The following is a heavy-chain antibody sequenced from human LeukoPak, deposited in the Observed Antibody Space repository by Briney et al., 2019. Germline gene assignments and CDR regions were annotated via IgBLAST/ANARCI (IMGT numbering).Heavy chain of an antibody. CDR2: IIPIFGTA. CDR3: ASIAAAGFWFDP. J-gene: IGHJ5*02. D-gene: IGHD6-13*01. Sequence: SVKVSCKASGGTFSSYAISWVRQAPGQGLEWMGRIIPIFGTANYAQKFQGRVTITTDESTSTAYMELSSLRSEDTAVYYRASIAAAGFWFDPWGQGTLVTVSS. CDR1: GGTFSSYA. V-gene: IGHV1-69*05.